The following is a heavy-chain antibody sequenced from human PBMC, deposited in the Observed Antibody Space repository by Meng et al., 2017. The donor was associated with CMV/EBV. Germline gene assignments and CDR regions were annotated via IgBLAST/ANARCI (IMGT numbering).Heavy chain of an antibody. D-gene: IGHD2-15*01. Sequence: QVQLQQWGAGLLKPSETLSLTCAVYGGCFSGYYWSWIRQPPGKGLEWIGEINHSGSTNYNPSLKSRVTISVDTSKNQFSLKLSSVTAADTAVYYCASSLTYPDYWGQGTLVTVSS. CDR3: ASSLTYPDY. V-gene: IGHV4-34*01. CDR1: GGCFSGYY. J-gene: IGHJ4*02. CDR2: INHSGST.